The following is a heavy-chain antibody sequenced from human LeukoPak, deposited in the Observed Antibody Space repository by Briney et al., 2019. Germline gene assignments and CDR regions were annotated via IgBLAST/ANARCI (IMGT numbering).Heavy chain of an antibody. J-gene: IGHJ6*03. CDR2: INHSGST. CDR1: GGSFSGYY. D-gene: IGHD5-24*01. Sequence: SETLSLTCAVYGGSFSGYYWSWIRQPPGKGLEWIGEINHSGSTNYNPSLKSRVTISVDTSKNQFSLKLSSVTAADTAVYYCARGRDGYNYYNYYYMDVWGKGTTVTVSS. CDR3: ARGRDGYNYYNYYYMDV. V-gene: IGHV4-34*01.